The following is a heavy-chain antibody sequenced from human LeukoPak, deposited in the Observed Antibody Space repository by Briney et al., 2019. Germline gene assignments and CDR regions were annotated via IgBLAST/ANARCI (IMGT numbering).Heavy chain of an antibody. J-gene: IGHJ3*02. D-gene: IGHD4-23*01. V-gene: IGHV4-39*01. CDR3: ARNMTTVAGGAFDI. Sequence: SETLSLTCTVSGGSISSSSYYWGWIRQPPGKRLEWIGSVYYSGSTYYNPSLKSRVTISVDTSKNQFSLKLSSVTAADTAVYYCARNMTTVAGGAFDIWGQGTMVTVSS. CDR2: VYYSGST. CDR1: GGSISSSSYY.